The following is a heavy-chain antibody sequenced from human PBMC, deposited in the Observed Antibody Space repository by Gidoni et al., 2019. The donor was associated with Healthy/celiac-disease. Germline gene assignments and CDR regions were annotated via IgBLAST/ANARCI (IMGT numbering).Heavy chain of an antibody. D-gene: IGHD3-10*01. J-gene: IGHJ4*02. V-gene: IGHV1-18*01. CDR2: ISAYNGNT. CDR3: ARDQRELFLQGSYSY. CDR1: GYTVTSYG. Sequence: QVQLVQSGAEGKKPGASVKVSCKASGYTVTSYGISWVRQAPGQGLEWMGWISAYNGNTNYAQKLQGRVTMTTDTSTSTAYMELRSLRSDDTAVYYCARDQRELFLQGSYSYWGQGTLVTVSS.